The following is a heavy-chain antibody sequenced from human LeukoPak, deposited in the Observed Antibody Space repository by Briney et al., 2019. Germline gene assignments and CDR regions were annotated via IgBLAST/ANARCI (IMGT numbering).Heavy chain of an antibody. CDR1: GFTFGSHE. D-gene: IGHD4-17*01. J-gene: IGHJ2*01. Sequence: PGGSLRLSCAASGFTFGSHEMNWVRQAPGKGLEWVSYISSSGSTIYYADSVKGRFTISRDNAENSLYLQMNSLRAEDTAVYYCAREPDYGDYVYWYFDLWGRGTLVTVSS. V-gene: IGHV3-48*03. CDR3: AREPDYGDYVYWYFDL. CDR2: ISSSGSTI.